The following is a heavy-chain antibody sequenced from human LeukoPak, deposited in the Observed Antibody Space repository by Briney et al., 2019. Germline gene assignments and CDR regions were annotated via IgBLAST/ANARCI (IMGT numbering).Heavy chain of an antibody. D-gene: IGHD3-3*01. Sequence: SETLSLTCAVDGGSFSGYYWSWIRQPPGKCLEWIWEINHSGSATYNPSLKRGVTISVDTYKNQFYLKLSSVTAADTAVYYCARVRFLEWLTSNYMDVWGKGTTVTVSS. V-gene: IGHV4-34*01. CDR1: GGSFSGYY. J-gene: IGHJ6*03. CDR3: ARVRFLEWLTSNYMDV. CDR2: INHSGSA.